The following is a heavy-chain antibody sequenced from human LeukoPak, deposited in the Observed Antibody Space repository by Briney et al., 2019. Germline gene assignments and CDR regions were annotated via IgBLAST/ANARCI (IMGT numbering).Heavy chain of an antibody. J-gene: IGHJ5*02. D-gene: IGHD1-26*01. V-gene: IGHV4-34*01. CDR3: ARYSGSYWGGDWFDP. CDR1: GGSFSGYY. CDR2: INHSGST. Sequence: SETLSLTCAVYGGSFSGYYWSWIRQPPGKGLEWIGEINHSGSTNYNPSLKSRVTISVDTSKNQFSLNLSSVTAADTAVYYCARYSGSYWGGDWFDPWGQGTLVTVSS.